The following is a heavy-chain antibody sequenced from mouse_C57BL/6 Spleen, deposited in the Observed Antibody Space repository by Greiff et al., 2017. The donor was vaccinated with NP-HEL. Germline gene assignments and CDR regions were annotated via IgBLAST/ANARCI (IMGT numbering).Heavy chain of an antibody. CDR1: GYTFTSYW. D-gene: IGHD1-1*01. Sequence: QVQLQQPGAELVKPGASVKLSCKASGYTFTSYWMHWVKQRPGQGLEWIGMIHPNSGSTNYNEKFKSKATLTVDKSSSTAHMQLSSLTSEDSAVYYCAIYGSSYYFDYWGQGTTLTVSS. V-gene: IGHV1-64*01. CDR3: AIYGSSYYFDY. CDR2: IHPNSGST. J-gene: IGHJ2*01.